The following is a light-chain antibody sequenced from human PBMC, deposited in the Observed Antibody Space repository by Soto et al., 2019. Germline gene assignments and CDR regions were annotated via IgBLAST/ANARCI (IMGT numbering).Light chain of an antibody. CDR3: SSYSISTAYL. CDR2: EVS. Sequence: QSVLTQPASVSGSPGQSITISCTGTSSDVGGYDYVSWYQLHPGKAPKLMVFEVSNRPSGVSYRFSGPKSGNTASLTISGLQAEDEADYFCSSYSISTAYLFGTGTKVTAL. V-gene: IGLV2-14*01. CDR1: SSDVGGYDY. J-gene: IGLJ1*01.